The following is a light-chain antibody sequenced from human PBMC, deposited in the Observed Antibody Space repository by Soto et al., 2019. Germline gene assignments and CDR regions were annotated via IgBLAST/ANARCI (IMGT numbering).Light chain of an antibody. CDR3: QQSYSTLGT. J-gene: IGKJ5*01. V-gene: IGKV1-39*01. CDR1: QSISSY. CDR2: AAS. Sequence: IQMTQSPSSLSASVGDRVTITCRASQSISSYLNWYQQKPGKAPKLLIYAASSLQSGVPSRFSGSGSGTDFTLTISSLQPEDFATYYCQQSYSTLGTFAQGTRLEIK.